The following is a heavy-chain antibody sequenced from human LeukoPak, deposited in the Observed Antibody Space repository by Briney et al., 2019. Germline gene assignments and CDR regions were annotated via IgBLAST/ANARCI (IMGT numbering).Heavy chain of an antibody. J-gene: IGHJ4*02. Sequence: GGSLRLSCAASGFTFSNNAMSWVRQAPGKGLEWVSGISDGGVSTYHADSVMGRFTVSRDNSTNTLFLQMNSLRAEDTAVYYCAKKMGTIRGFDDWGQGTLVTVSS. V-gene: IGHV3-23*01. D-gene: IGHD5-24*01. CDR1: GFTFSNNA. CDR3: AKKMGTIRGFDD. CDR2: ISDGGVST.